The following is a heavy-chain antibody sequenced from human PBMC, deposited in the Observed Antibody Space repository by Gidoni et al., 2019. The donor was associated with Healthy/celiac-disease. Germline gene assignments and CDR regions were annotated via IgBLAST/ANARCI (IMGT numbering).Heavy chain of an antibody. J-gene: IGHJ6*02. V-gene: IGHV3-48*02. CDR3: ARARVPRGYYYGMDV. D-gene: IGHD3-10*01. CDR2: ISSSSSTI. Sequence: EVQLVESGGGLVQPGGSLRLSCAASGFTFSRYSMNWVRQAPGKGREWVSYISSSSSTIYYADSVKGRFTISRDNAKNSLYLQMNSLRDEDTAVYYCARARVPRGYYYGMDVWGQGTTVTVSS. CDR1: GFTFSRYS.